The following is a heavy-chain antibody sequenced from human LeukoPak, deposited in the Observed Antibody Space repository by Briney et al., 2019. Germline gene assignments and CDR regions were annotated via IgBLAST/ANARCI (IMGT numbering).Heavy chain of an antibody. CDR1: GGSIGSSSYY. D-gene: IGHD3-3*01. V-gene: IGHV4-39*06. Sequence: SETLSLTCTVSGGSIGSSSYYWGWIRQPPGKGLEWIGSIYYSGSTYYNLSLKSRVTISVDTSKNQFPLKLSSVTAADTAVYYCARDFSLGDFWSGYSSQYYYYYMDVWGKGTTVTVSS. J-gene: IGHJ6*03. CDR3: ARDFSLGDFWSGYSSQYYYYYMDV. CDR2: IYYSGST.